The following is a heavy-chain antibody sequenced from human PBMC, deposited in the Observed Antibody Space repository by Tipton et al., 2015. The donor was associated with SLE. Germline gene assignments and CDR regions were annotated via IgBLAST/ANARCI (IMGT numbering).Heavy chain of an antibody. CDR1: GFTFSSYA. V-gene: IGHV3-30-3*01. Sequence: SLRLSCAASGFTFSSYAMDWVRQAPGKGLEWVAIISYDGSNKYYADSVKGRFTISRDNSKNTLYLQMNSLRAEDTAVYYCARDGIVVVVVATGDRYFDLWGRGTQVTVSS. D-gene: IGHD2-15*01. J-gene: IGHJ2*01. CDR3: ARDGIVVVVVATGDRYFDL. CDR2: ISYDGSNK.